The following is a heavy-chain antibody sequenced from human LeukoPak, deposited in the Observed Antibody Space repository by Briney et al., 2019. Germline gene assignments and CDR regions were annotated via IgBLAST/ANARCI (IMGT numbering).Heavy chain of an antibody. Sequence: GGSLRLSCAASGFTFSNFGMHWVRQAPGKGLEWVAFIRYNGSHKYYADFVKGRFTVSRDNSKNTLYLQMNSLRPEDTALYYCAKDPTFFLSSEHADGWFESWGRGALVTVSS. CDR2: IRYNGSHK. V-gene: IGHV3-30*02. CDR3: AKDPTFFLSSEHADGWFES. D-gene: IGHD3-16*02. J-gene: IGHJ5*01. CDR1: GFTFSNFG.